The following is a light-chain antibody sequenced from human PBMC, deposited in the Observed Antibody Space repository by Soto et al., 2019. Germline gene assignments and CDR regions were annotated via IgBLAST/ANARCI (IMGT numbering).Light chain of an antibody. J-gene: IGKJ1*01. Sequence: VLTQSAAPLSLSPAALAPLSCRARQSIHSSFAWHQQTPGQPPRLVVYASTLRANGVPARFSGSGSETDFTLTISSLEPEDFAVYYCQPRRTWPKTFGHGTKVDI. V-gene: IGKV3-11*01. CDR2: AST. CDR3: QPRRTWPKT. CDR1: QSIHSS.